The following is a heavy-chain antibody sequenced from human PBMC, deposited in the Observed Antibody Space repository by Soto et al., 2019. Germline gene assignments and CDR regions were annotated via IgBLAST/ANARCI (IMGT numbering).Heavy chain of an antibody. J-gene: IGHJ4*02. CDR2: IYYSGAT. D-gene: IGHD5-12*01. Sequence: QLQLRESGPGLVQPSETLSLTCLVSGGSISSSTYYWGWIRQPPGKGLEWIGSIYYSGATYYNPSLRSRLTISMDRSKNHFSLKLTSATAADTAIYYCAPVGIGTTTVDYWGQGTLVTVSS. CDR3: APVGIGTTTVDY. V-gene: IGHV4-39*02. CDR1: GGSISSSTYY.